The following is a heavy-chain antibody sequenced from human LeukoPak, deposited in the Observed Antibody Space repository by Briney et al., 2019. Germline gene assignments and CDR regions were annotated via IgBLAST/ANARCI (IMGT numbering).Heavy chain of an antibody. CDR2: ISGSGAST. CDR3: ARGEITFGGGFDY. D-gene: IGHD3-16*01. Sequence: PGGSLRLSCAASGFTFSSYAMSWVRQAPGKGVEWVSAISGSGASTYYADSVKGRFTISRDNSRNTLYLQMNSLRAEDTAVYYCARGEITFGGGFDYWGQGTLVTVSS. J-gene: IGHJ4*02. CDR1: GFTFSSYA. V-gene: IGHV3-23*01.